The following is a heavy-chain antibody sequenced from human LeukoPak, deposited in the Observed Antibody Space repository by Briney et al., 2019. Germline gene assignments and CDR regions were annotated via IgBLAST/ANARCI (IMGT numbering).Heavy chain of an antibody. CDR3: ARQSRGRLLWFGEATKNWFDP. CDR2: IYPGDSDT. Sequence: GESLKISCKGSGYSFTCYWIGWVRQMPGKGLEWMGIIYPGDSDTRYSPSFQGQVTISADKSISTAYLQWSSLKASDTATYYCARQSRGRLLWFGEATKNWFDPWGQGTLVTVSS. V-gene: IGHV5-51*01. D-gene: IGHD3-10*01. CDR1: GYSFTCYW. J-gene: IGHJ5*02.